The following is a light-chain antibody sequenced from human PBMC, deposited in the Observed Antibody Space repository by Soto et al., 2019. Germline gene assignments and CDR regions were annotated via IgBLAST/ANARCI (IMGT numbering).Light chain of an antibody. V-gene: IGLV2-8*01. J-gene: IGLJ1*01. Sequence: QSALTQPPSASGSPGQSVTISCTGTSSDVGGYDYVSWYQQHPGKAPKLMIYEVTIRPSGVSDRFSGSKSVNTASLTVSGLQAEDESDYCCTSYTAGNPFYVFGTGTKVTVL. CDR1: SSDVGGYDY. CDR3: TSYTAGNPFYV. CDR2: EVT.